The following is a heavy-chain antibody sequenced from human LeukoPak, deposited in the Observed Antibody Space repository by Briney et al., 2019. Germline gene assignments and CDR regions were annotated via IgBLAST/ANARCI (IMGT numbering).Heavy chain of an antibody. V-gene: IGHV3-21*01. CDR3: AREGPPFDY. Sequence: GGSLRLSCAASGFTFSTFTMNWVRQAPGKGLEWVSSISSSSSFIYYADSVKGRFTISRDNAKNSLYLQMNSLRAEDTAVYYCAREGPPFDYWGQGTLVTVSS. CDR1: GFTFSTFT. CDR2: ISSSSSFI. J-gene: IGHJ4*02.